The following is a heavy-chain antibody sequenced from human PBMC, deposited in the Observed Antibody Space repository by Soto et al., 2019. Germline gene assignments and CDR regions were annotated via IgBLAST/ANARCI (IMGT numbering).Heavy chain of an antibody. J-gene: IGHJ4*02. CDR3: ARQAYHHGPNSFGX. CDR2: IYPGDSDI. D-gene: IGHD3-10*01. Sequence: GEALKISWKGSGYSVTTYWIGWVRQMPGKGVELMGVIYPGDSDIRFSTSFQGQVTISAYMSLITAYLQWSSLRVSDTATYYCARQAYHHGPNSFGXWGQGTLVTVSX. CDR1: GYSVTTYW. V-gene: IGHV5-51*01.